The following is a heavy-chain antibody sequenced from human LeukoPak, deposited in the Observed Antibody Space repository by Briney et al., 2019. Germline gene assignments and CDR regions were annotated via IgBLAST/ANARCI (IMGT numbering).Heavy chain of an antibody. CDR3: ARHEDPEYYYYGMDV. CDR2: IYYSGST. Sequence: PSETLSLTCTVSGGSISSSSYYWGWIRQPPGKGLEWIGSIYYSGSTYYNPSLKSRVTISVDTSKNQFSLKLSSVTAADTAVYYCARHEDPEYYYYGMDVWGQGTTVTVSS. J-gene: IGHJ6*02. CDR1: GGSISSSSYY. V-gene: IGHV4-39*01.